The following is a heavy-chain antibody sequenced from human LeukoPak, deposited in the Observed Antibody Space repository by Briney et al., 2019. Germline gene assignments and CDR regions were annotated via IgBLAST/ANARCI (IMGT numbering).Heavy chain of an antibody. CDR3: ARDLVGAAIWAFDI. CDR1: GGSISSYY. D-gene: IGHD2-15*01. CDR2: IYYIGST. J-gene: IGHJ3*02. V-gene: IGHV4-59*12. Sequence: SETLSLTCTVSGGSISSYYWSWIRQPPGKGLEWIGYIYYIGSTNYNPSLKSRVTISVDTSKNQFSLKLSSVTAADTAVYYCARDLVGAAIWAFDIWGQGTMVTVSS.